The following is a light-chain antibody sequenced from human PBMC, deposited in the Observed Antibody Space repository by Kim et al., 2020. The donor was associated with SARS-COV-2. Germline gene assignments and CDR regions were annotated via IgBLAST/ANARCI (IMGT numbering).Light chain of an antibody. Sequence: ALGKKIMITCQGDNPSPYSASWYQQKPAQAPVLVIFSKNNRPSGIPDRFSGSSSGNTASLTITGAQAEDEADYYCKSRDSSGNLLVFGGGTQLTVL. V-gene: IGLV3-19*01. CDR3: KSRDSSGNLLV. CDR2: SKN. CDR1: NPSPYS. J-gene: IGLJ2*01.